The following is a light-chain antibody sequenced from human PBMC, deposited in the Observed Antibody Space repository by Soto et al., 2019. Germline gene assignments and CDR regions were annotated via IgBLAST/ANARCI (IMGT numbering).Light chain of an antibody. CDR1: TSDIGRFNY. CDR3: ASYTTSRTVV. Sequence: QSALTQPASVSGSPGQSISISCTGTTSDIGRFNYVSWYQLHPGKAPKLIVYDVSNRPSGLSNRFSGSKSGNTASLIISVLQAEDEAYYYCASYTTSRTVVFGGGTKLTVL. CDR2: DVS. V-gene: IGLV2-14*03. J-gene: IGLJ3*02.